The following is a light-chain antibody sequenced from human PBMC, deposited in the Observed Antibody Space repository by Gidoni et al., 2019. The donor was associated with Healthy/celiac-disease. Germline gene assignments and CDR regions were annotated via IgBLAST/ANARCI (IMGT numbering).Light chain of an antibody. CDR3: QQSYISWT. Sequence: DIQLTQSPSSLSASVGDRVTITCRASQSISSYLNWYQQKPGKAPKLLIYAASSLQSGVPSSFSGSGSGTDFTLTISSLQPEDFATYYCQQSYISWTFXXXTKVEIK. CDR1: QSISSY. J-gene: IGKJ1*01. V-gene: IGKV1-39*01. CDR2: AAS.